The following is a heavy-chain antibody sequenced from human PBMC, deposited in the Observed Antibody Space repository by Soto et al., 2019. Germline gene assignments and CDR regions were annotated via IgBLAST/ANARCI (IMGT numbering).Heavy chain of an antibody. V-gene: IGHV4-34*01. D-gene: IGHD3-3*01. CDR3: AKREDSSRFGGLDI. CDR2: INHSGST. J-gene: IGHJ6*02. CDR1: GGSFSGYY. Sequence: KPSETLSLTCAVYGGSFSGYYWSWIRQPPGKGLEWIGEINHSGSTNYNPSLKSRVTISVDTSKNQFSLKLTSASATDTAVYFCAKREDSSRFGGLDIWGQGTAVTVSS.